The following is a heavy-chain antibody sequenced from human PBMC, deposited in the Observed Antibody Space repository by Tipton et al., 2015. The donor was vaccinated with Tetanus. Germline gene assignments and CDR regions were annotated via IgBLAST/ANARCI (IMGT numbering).Heavy chain of an antibody. CDR3: TTSGIVGSGYRVGY. J-gene: IGHJ4*02. V-gene: IGHV3-15*07. CDR2: VKNKADGGRT. CDR1: GLFFKNAW. Sequence: SLRLSCATSGLFFKNAWMNWVRHAPGKGLECVGRVKNKADGGRTDYSALVKDRFSISRNDSKDTLLLQMNSLKFEDTAVYYWTTSGIVGSGYRVGYWDRGTLVVVSS. D-gene: IGHD1-26*01.